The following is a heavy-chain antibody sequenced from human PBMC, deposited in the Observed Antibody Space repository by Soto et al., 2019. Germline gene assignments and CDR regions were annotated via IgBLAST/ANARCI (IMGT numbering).Heavy chain of an antibody. CDR1: GGSFSGYY. CDR2: INHSGST. V-gene: IGHV4-34*01. CDR3: ARDPFTVAGTSFDY. D-gene: IGHD6-19*01. J-gene: IGHJ4*02. Sequence: QVQLQQWGAGLLKPSETLSLTCAVYGGSFSGYYWSWIRQPPGKGLEWIGEINHSGSTNYNPSLQSRVTISVDTSKNQFSLKLSSVTAADTAVYYCARDPFTVAGTSFDYWGQGTLVTVSS.